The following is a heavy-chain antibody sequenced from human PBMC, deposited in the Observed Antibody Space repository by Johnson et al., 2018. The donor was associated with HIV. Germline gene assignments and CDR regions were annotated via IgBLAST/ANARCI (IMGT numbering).Heavy chain of an antibody. D-gene: IGHD1-1*01. J-gene: IGHJ3*02. CDR1: GFTFSDHY. V-gene: IGHV3-30-3*01. Sequence: VQLVESGGGLVKPGGSLRLSCAGSGFTFSDHYMSWVRQAPGKGLEWVAVISYDGTNKYYADSVKGRFTISRDNSKNTVYLQMNSLRADDTAMYYCARPLDWKDLSDALDIWGQGTMVTVSS. CDR3: ARPLDWKDLSDALDI. CDR2: ISYDGTNK.